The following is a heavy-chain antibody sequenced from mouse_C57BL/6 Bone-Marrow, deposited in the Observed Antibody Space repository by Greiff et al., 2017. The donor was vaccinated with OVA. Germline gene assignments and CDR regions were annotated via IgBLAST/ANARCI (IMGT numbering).Heavy chain of an antibody. V-gene: IGHV1-69*01. D-gene: IGHD2-12*01. CDR2: IDPSDSYT. Sequence: QVQLQQPGAELVMPGASVKLSCKASGYTFTSYWMHWVKQRPGQGLEWIGEIDPSDSYTNYNQKFKGKSTLTVDKSSSTAYMQLSSLTSEDSAVYYCARGGGLRPNFDYCGQGTTLTVSS. J-gene: IGHJ2*01. CDR3: ARGGGLRPNFDY. CDR1: GYTFTSYW.